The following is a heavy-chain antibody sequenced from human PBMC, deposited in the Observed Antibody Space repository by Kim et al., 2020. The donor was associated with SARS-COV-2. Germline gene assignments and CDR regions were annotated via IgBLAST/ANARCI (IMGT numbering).Heavy chain of an antibody. Sequence: GRITITRDNSKNTLYLQMNSLRAEDTAVYYCARIWGYSYGELYYYYGMDVWGQGTTVTVSS. J-gene: IGHJ6*02. CDR3: ARIWGYSYGELYYYYGMDV. V-gene: IGHV3-23*01. D-gene: IGHD5-18*01.